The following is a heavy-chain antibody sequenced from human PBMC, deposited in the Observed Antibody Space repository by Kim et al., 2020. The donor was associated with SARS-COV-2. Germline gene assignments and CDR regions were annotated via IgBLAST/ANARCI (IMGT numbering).Heavy chain of an antibody. V-gene: IGHV3-33*05. Sequence: GGSLRLSCAASGFTFSSYGMHWVRQAPGKGLEWVAVISYDGSNKYYADSVKGRFTISRDNSKNTLYLQMNSLRAEDTAVYYCSRGAENYYDSSGYNYFG. CDR1: GFTFSSYG. D-gene: IGHD3-22*01. J-gene: IGHJ4*01. CDR3: SRGAENYYDSSGYNYFG. CDR2: ISYDGSNK.